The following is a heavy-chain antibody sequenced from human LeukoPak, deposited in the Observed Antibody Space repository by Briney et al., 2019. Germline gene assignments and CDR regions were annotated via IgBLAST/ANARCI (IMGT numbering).Heavy chain of an antibody. CDR1: GLTFSNYG. CDR2: IRYDGSNK. J-gene: IGHJ3*02. CDR3: TVRGIISSAFDI. Sequence: GGSLRLSCAASGLTFSNYGMHWVRQAPGKGLEWVAFIRYDGSNKYYADFVKGRFTISRDNSKNTLYLQMNSLRVEDTAVYYCTVRGIISSAFDIWGQGTMVTVSS. V-gene: IGHV3-30*02. D-gene: IGHD3-10*01.